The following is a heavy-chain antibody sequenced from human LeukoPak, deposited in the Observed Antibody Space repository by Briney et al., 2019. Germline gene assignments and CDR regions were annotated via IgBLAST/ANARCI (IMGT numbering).Heavy chain of an antibody. Sequence: PGGSLRLSCAASGFTFSSYEMNWVRQAPGKGLEWVSYISSSGSTIYYADSVKGRLTISRDNAKNSLYLQMDSLRAEDTAVYYCARGFGANYYYYIDVWGKGTTVTISS. D-gene: IGHD3-10*01. V-gene: IGHV3-48*03. J-gene: IGHJ6*03. CDR3: ARGFGANYYYYIDV. CDR1: GFTFSSYE. CDR2: ISSSGSTI.